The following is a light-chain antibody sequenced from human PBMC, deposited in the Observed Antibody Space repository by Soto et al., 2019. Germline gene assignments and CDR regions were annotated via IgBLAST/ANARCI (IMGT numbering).Light chain of an antibody. CDR3: QPRRKCPPLS. CDR2: DAS. J-gene: IGKJ4*01. Sequence: EIVLTQSPATLSLSPGERATLSCRASQSVSSYLAWYQQKPGQAPRLLICDASNRATGIPARFSGSGSGTDCSPTISRLEHEDFAVYYGQPRRKCPPLSFGIGTHVDVK. CDR1: QSVSSY. V-gene: IGKV3-11*01.